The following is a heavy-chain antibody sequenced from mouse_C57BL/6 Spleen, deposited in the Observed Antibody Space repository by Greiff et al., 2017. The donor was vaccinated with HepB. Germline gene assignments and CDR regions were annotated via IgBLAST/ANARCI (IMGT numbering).Heavy chain of an antibody. Sequence: QVQLQQSGTELVKPGASVKLSCKASGYTFTSYWMNWVKQRPGQGLEWIGNINPSNGGTHYNEKFKSKSTLTVDKSSSTAYMQLSSLTSEDSAVYYCARHPGSSYGYFDVWGTGTTVTVSS. CDR2: INPSNGGT. CDR3: ARHPGSSYGYFDV. D-gene: IGHD1-1*01. J-gene: IGHJ1*03. V-gene: IGHV1-53*01. CDR1: GYTFTSYW.